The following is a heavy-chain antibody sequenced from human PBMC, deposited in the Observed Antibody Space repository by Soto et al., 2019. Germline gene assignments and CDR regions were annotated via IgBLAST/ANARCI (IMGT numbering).Heavy chain of an antibody. D-gene: IGHD6-13*01. CDR3: ARVSTLGIAAAGSWFDP. Sequence: SETPSLTCAVYGGSFSGYYWSWIRQPPGKGLEWIGEINHSGSTNYNPSLKSRVTISVDTSKNQFSLKLSSVTAADTAVYYCARVSTLGIAAAGSWFDPWGQGTLVTVSS. CDR2: INHSGST. V-gene: IGHV4-34*01. J-gene: IGHJ5*02. CDR1: GGSFSGYY.